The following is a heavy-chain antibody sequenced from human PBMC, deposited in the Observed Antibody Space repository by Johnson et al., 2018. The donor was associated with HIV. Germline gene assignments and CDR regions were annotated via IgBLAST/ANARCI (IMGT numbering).Heavy chain of an antibody. CDR3: ARSTGCYDASEI. Sequence: VQLVESGGGVVQPGGSLRLSCAASGFTFSSYWMSWVRQAPGKGLEWVANIKQDGSERYYVDSVKGRFTISRDNAKNSLYLQMNSLRAEDTSVYYCARSTGCYDASEIWGQGTMVTVSA. CDR2: IKQDGSER. CDR1: GFTFSSYW. J-gene: IGHJ3*02. V-gene: IGHV3-7*04. D-gene: IGHD1-1*01.